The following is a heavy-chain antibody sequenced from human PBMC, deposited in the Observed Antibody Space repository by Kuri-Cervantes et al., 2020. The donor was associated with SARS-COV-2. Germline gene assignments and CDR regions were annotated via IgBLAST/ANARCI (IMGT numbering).Heavy chain of an antibody. CDR1: GGSISSYYW. J-gene: IGHJ6*03. CDR3: ARIGTGYCSSIRCYTDPVPYFYYMDV. D-gene: IGHD2-2*02. V-gene: IGHV2-26*01. CDR2: IFSNDEK. Sequence: ETLSLTCTVSGGSISSYYWSWIRQPPGKALEWLAHIFSNDEKSYSTSLKSRLTISKDTSKSQVVLTMTNMDPVDTATYYCARIGTGYCSSIRCYTDPVPYFYYMDVWGKGTTVTVSS.